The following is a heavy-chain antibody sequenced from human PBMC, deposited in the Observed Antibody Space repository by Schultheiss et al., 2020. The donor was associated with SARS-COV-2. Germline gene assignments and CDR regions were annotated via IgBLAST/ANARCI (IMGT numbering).Heavy chain of an antibody. CDR2: IYSCGST. D-gene: IGHD4-11*01. CDR1: GFTVSSNY. J-gene: IGHJ5*02. CDR3: AKDRVYSNLNWFDP. Sequence: GGSLRLSCAASGFTVSSNYMSWVRQAPGKGLEWVSVIYSCGSTYYADSVKGRFTISRDNSKNTLYLQMNSLRAEDTAVYYCAKDRVYSNLNWFDPWGQGTLVTVSS. V-gene: IGHV3-53*01.